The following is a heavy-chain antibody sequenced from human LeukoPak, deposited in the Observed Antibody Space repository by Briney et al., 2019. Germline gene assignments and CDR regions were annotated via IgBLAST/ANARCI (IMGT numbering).Heavy chain of an antibody. CDR2: ISAYNGNT. J-gene: IGHJ5*02. D-gene: IGHD4-23*01. CDR1: GYTFTSYG. V-gene: IGHV1-18*01. CDR3: ARVPGGNSDWFDP. Sequence: EASVKVSCKASGYTFTSYGVIWVRQAPGQGLEWMGWISAYNGNTNYAQRLQGSVTMTTDTSTSTAYMELRSLRSDDTAVYYCARVPGGNSDWFDPWGQGTLVTVSS.